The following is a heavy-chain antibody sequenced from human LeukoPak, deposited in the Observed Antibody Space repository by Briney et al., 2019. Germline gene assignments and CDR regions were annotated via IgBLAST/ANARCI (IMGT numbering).Heavy chain of an antibody. CDR2: IYYSGST. J-gene: IGHJ4*02. D-gene: IGHD5-18*01. Sequence: SETLSLTCTVSGGSISNYYWSWIRQPPGKGLEWIGSIYYSGSTYYNPSLKSRVTISVDTSKNQFSLKLSSVTAADTAVYYCARVTVDTDMVWGQGTLVTVSS. V-gene: IGHV4-39*07. CDR1: GGSISNYY. CDR3: ARVTVDTDMV.